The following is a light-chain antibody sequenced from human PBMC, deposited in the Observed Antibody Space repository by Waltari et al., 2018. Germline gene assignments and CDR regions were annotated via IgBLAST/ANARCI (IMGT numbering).Light chain of an antibody. CDR3: QQYYRSPLT. CDR1: QSLLSSSNNKNF. Sequence: DIVMTQSPDSLAVSLGERATINCKSSQSLLSSSNNKNFLGWFRQKPGQPPQVLFYWASTRESGVPDRFSVSGSGTDFTLTIRSLQAEDVAIYYCQQYYRSPLTFGGGTRVEIK. J-gene: IGKJ4*01. CDR2: WAS. V-gene: IGKV4-1*01.